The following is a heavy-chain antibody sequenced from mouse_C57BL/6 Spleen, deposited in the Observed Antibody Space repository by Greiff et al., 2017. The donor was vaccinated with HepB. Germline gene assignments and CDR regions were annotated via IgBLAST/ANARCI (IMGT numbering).Heavy chain of an antibody. Sequence: VQLKESGPGLVKPSQSLSLTCSVTGYSITSGYYWNWIRQFPGNKLEWMGYISYDGSNNYNPSLKNRISITRDTSKNQFFLKLNSVTTEDTATYYCANYYGSSPFDYWGQGTTLTVSS. J-gene: IGHJ2*01. CDR3: ANYYGSSPFDY. D-gene: IGHD1-1*01. CDR2: ISYDGSN. CDR1: GYSITSGYY. V-gene: IGHV3-6*01.